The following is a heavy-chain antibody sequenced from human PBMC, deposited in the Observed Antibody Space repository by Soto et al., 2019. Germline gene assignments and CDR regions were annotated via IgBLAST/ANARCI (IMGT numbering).Heavy chain of an antibody. CDR2: IYSGGST. V-gene: IGHV3-66*01. CDR1: GFTVSSNY. Sequence: GGSLRLSCAASGFTVSSNYMSWVRQAPGKGLEWVSVIYSGGSTYYADSVKGRFTISGDNSKNTLYLQMNSLGAEDTAVYYCARGGTMVRGVIVAFDIWGQGTMVTVSS. CDR3: ARGGTMVRGVIVAFDI. J-gene: IGHJ3*02. D-gene: IGHD3-10*01.